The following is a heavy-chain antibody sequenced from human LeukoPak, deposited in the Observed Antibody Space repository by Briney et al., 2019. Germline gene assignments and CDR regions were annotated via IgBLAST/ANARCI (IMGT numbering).Heavy chain of an antibody. CDR3: ARPPYYYDSSGPWDY. Sequence: GASVKVSCKASGYIFTSYYIHWVRQAPGQGLEWMGKINPSGGDTVYAQKFQARVTMTRDTSTSTVYMELGSLRSEDTAVYYCARPPYYYDSSGPWDYWGQGTLVTVSS. CDR2: INPSGGDT. CDR1: GYIFTSYY. D-gene: IGHD3-22*01. J-gene: IGHJ4*02. V-gene: IGHV1-46*01.